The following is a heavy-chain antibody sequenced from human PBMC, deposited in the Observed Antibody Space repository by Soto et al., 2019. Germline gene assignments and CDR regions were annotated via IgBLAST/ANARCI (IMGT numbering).Heavy chain of an antibody. D-gene: IGHD1-26*01. V-gene: IGHV1-46*01. CDR2: INPSGGST. J-gene: IGHJ4*02. CDR3: ARDRGVGATVLDY. Sequence: QVQLVQSGAEVKKPGASVKVSCKASGYTFTSYYMHWVRQAPGQGLEWMGIINPSGGSTSYAQKFQGRVXXTXDXXTSTGYVELSSLRSEDTAVYYCARDRGVGATVLDYWGQGTLVTVSS. CDR1: GYTFTSYY.